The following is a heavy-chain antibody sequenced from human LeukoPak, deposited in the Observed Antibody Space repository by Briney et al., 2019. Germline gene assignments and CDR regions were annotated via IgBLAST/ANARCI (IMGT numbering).Heavy chain of an antibody. Sequence: MASETLSLTCAVYGASLNGHYWSWIRQPPGKGLEWIGEGSDVGGTKYNPSLKSRVTISADTSKNQFSLKLSSVTAADTAVYYCAQNGQSGFSFDPWGQGTLVTVSS. CDR1: GASLNGHY. J-gene: IGHJ5*02. CDR2: GSDVGGT. D-gene: IGHD2-8*01. V-gene: IGHV4-34*01. CDR3: AQNGQSGFSFDP.